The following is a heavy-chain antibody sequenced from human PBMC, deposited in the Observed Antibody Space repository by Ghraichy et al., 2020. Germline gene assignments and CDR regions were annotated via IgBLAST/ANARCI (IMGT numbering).Heavy chain of an antibody. D-gene: IGHD3-16*01. CDR3: ARAGGRSVAPWDAFDI. CDR2: MYYSGTI. Sequence: SQTLSLTCTVSGDSISRGYYYWAWIRQHPGKGLEWIGYMYYSGTIYYNPSLKSRLTISGDTSKNQFSLNLNSVTAADTAVYYCARAGGRSVAPWDAFDIWGQGTMVTVSS. CDR1: GDSISRGYYY. V-gene: IGHV4-31*03. J-gene: IGHJ3*02.